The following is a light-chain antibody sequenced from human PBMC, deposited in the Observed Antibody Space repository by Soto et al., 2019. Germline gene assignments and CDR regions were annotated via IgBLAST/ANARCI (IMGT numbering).Light chain of an antibody. CDR2: AAS. Sequence: DIPITQSPSSLSASVGDRVTKPCRASQSISSYLNWYQQKPGKAPKLLIYAASSLQSGVPSRFSGSGSGTDFTLTISSLQPEDFATYYCQQSYSTPPTFGQGTRLEIK. V-gene: IGKV1-39*01. CDR1: QSISSY. CDR3: QQSYSTPPT. J-gene: IGKJ5*01.